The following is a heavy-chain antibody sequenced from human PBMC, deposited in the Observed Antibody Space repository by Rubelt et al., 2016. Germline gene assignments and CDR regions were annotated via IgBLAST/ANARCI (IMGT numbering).Heavy chain of an antibody. V-gene: IGHV4-34*01. D-gene: IGHD4-17*01. CDR3: ARGVTNRY. J-gene: IGHJ4*02. CDR1: GGSFSGYY. Sequence: QVQLQQWGAGLLKPSETLSLTCAVYGGSFSGYYWSWIRQPPGKGLEWIGEINHSGSTNYNPSLKSLVTISVDTSKNQFSLKLSSVTAADTAVYYCARGVTNRYWGQGTLVTVSS. CDR2: INHSGST.